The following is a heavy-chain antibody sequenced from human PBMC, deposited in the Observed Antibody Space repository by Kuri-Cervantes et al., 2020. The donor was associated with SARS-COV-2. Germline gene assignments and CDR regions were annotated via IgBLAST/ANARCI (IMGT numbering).Heavy chain of an antibody. CDR1: GFTFSSYW. J-gene: IGHJ3*02. D-gene: IGHD6-19*01. Sequence: GESLKISCAAPGFTFSSYWMHWVRQAPGKGPVWVSRINSDGSSTSYADSVKGRFTISRDNAKNTLYLQMNSLRAEDTAVYYCARVKQWLERTAFDIWGQGTMVTVSS. V-gene: IGHV3-74*01. CDR2: INSDGSST. CDR3: ARVKQWLERTAFDI.